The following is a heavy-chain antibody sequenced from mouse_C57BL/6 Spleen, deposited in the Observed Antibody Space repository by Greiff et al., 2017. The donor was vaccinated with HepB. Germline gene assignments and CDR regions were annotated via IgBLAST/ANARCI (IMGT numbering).Heavy chain of an antibody. V-gene: IGHV1-4*01. CDR2: INPSSGYT. CDR1: GYTFTSYT. Sequence: QVQLKQSGAELARPGASVKMSCKASGYTFTSYTMHWVKQRPGQGLEWIGYINPSSGYTKYNQKFKDKATLTADKSSSTAYMQLSSLTSEDSAVYYCARGGTTVVAPNWYFDVWGTGTTVTVSS. D-gene: IGHD1-1*01. CDR3: ARGGTTVVAPNWYFDV. J-gene: IGHJ1*03.